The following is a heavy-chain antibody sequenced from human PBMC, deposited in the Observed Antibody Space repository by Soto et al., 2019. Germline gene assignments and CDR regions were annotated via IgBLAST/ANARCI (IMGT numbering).Heavy chain of an antibody. J-gene: IGHJ4*02. Sequence: SETLSLTCAVSGYSISSSNWWGWIRQPPGKGLEWIGYIYYSGTTYYNPSLKSRVTMSVDTSKNQFSLKLTSVTAVDTAVYYCARGGGYGYWGQGALVTVSS. D-gene: IGHD3-16*01. CDR3: ARGGGYGY. V-gene: IGHV4-28*03. CDR1: GYSISSSNW. CDR2: IYYSGTT.